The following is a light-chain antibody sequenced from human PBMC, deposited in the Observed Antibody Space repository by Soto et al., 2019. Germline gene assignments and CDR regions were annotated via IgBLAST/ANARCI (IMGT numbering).Light chain of an antibody. V-gene: IGLV2-8*01. CDR1: SSDLGTYNY. CDR2: EVS. Sequence: QSALTQPPSASGSPGQSVSISCTGTSSDLGTYNYVSWYQQHPGKAPKLLIFEVSERPSGVPDRFSGSKSGNTASLTVSGLQPEDEADYFCSSYAGNNIYVFGTGTKLTVL. CDR3: SSYAGNNIYV. J-gene: IGLJ1*01.